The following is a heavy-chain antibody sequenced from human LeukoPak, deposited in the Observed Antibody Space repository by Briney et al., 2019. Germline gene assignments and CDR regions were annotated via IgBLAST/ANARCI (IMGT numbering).Heavy chain of an antibody. D-gene: IGHD2-21*02. CDR2: IYYSGST. CDR3: ARGLLFSWFDP. J-gene: IGHJ5*02. Sequence: SETLSLTCTVSGDSISSSSYYWGWIRQPPGKGLEWIGYIYYSGSTYYNPSLKSRVTISVDTSKNQFSLKLSSVTAADTAVYYCARGLLFSWFDPWGQGTLVTVSS. CDR1: GDSISSSSYY. V-gene: IGHV4-31*03.